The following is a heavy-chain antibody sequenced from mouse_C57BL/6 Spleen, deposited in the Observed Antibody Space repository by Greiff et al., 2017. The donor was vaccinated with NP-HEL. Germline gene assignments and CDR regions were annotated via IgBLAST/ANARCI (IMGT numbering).Heavy chain of an antibody. Sequence: VKLQESGAELARPGASVKLSCKASGYTFTSYGISWVKQRTGQGLEWIGEIYPRSGNTYYNEKFKGKATLTADKSSSTAYMELRSLTSEDSAVYFCAREGSYYGSSHWYFDVWGTGTTVTVSS. J-gene: IGHJ1*03. CDR1: GYTFTSYG. CDR2: IYPRSGNT. V-gene: IGHV1-81*01. D-gene: IGHD1-1*01. CDR3: AREGSYYGSSHWYFDV.